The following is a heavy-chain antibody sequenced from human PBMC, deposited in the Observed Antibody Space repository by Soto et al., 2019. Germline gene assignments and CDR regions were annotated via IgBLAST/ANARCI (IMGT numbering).Heavy chain of an antibody. J-gene: IGHJ6*02. CDR1: GFRFDDYA. Sequence: EVQLVESGGGLVQPGRSLRLSCAASGFRFDDYAMHWVRQAPGKGLEWVSGIRWNSGSIAYADSVKGRFTISRDNAKNSHYLQMNSLRAEDTALYYCAKEQIQYQYYGMHVWGQGTTVIVSS. V-gene: IGHV3-9*01. CDR3: AKEQIQYQYYGMHV. CDR2: IRWNSGSI. D-gene: IGHD4-4*01.